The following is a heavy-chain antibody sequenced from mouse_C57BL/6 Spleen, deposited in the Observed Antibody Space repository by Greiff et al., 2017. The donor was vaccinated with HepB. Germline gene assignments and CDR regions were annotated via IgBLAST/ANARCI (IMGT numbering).Heavy chain of an antibody. D-gene: IGHD1-1*01. J-gene: IGHJ2*01. CDR1: GFTFNTYA. CDR3: VRDTPDYYGSSYPYYFDY. V-gene: IGHV10-3*01. Sequence: EVQVVESGGGLVQPKGSLKLSCAASGFTFNTYAMHWVRQAPGKGLEWVARIRSKSSNYATYYADSVKDRFTISRDDSQSMLYLQMNNLKTEDTAMYYCVRDTPDYYGSSYPYYFDYWGQGTTLTVSS. CDR2: IRSKSSNYAT.